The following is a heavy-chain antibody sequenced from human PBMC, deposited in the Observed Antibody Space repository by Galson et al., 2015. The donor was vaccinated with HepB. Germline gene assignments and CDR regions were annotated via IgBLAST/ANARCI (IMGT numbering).Heavy chain of an antibody. CDR2: ISTNGGST. Sequence: SLRLSCAASGFTFSNYAMHWVRQAPGKGLEYISGISTNGGSTYYADSVKGRITISRDNPKNTVYLQMSGLRAEDTAVYYCAKDVGSGYFDYWGQGTLVTVSS. V-gene: IGHV3-64D*06. CDR1: GFTFSNYA. J-gene: IGHJ4*02. D-gene: IGHD1-14*01. CDR3: AKDVGSGYFDY.